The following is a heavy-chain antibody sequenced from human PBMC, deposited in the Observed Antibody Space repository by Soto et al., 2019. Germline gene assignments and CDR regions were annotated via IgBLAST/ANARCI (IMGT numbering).Heavy chain of an antibody. CDR1: GFTFSNAW. D-gene: IGHD3-16*01. CDR2: IKSKTDGGTT. Sequence: GGSLRLSCAASGFTFSNAWMSWVRQAPGKGLEWVGRIKSKTDGGTTDYAAPVKGRFTISRDDSKNTLYLQMNSLKTEDTAVYYCTHDSAFMITIGTYYYGMDVWGQGTTVTVSS. CDR3: THDSAFMITIGTYYYGMDV. V-gene: IGHV3-15*01. J-gene: IGHJ6*02.